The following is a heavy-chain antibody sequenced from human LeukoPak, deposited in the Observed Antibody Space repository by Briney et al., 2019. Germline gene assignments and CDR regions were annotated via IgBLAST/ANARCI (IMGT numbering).Heavy chain of an antibody. J-gene: IGHJ4*02. V-gene: IGHV3-30*02. CDR2: IRSDGTNK. CDR3: AKGYSFHFDY. CDR1: GFTFNSYG. Sequence: GGSLRLSCAASGFTFNSYGMHWVRQAPGKGLEWVAFIRSDGTNKYYADFVKGRFTISRDNSKNTLYLQMNSLRPEDAAVYYCAKGYSFHFDYWGQGTLVTVSS. D-gene: IGHD5-18*01.